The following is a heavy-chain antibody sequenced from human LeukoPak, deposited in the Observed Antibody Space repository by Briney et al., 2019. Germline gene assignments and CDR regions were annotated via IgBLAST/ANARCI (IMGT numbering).Heavy chain of an antibody. V-gene: IGHV3-23*01. CDR1: GFTISTYG. D-gene: IGHD3-10*01. J-gene: IGHJ4*02. CDR2: ISGGTT. Sequence: GGSLRLSCAASGFTISTYGMSWVRQAPGKGQEWVSSISGGTTYYADSVKGRFTISRDNSKNTVSLQMNSLRAEDTAVYYCAKSVYHSGNYWGQGTLVTVSS. CDR3: AKSVYHSGNY.